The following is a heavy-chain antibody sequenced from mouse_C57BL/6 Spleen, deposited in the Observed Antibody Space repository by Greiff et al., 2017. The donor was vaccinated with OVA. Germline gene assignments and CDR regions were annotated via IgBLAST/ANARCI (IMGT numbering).Heavy chain of an antibody. D-gene: IGHD2-3*01. CDR1: GYTFTDYN. V-gene: IGHV1-18*01. CDR2: INPNNGGT. Sequence: DVQLQESGPELVKPGASVKIPCKASGYTFTDYNMDWVKQSHGKSLEWIGDINPNNGGTIYNQKFKGKATLTVDKSSSTAYMELRSLTSEDTAVYYCARGGWLGWYFDVWGTGTTVTVSS. CDR3: ARGGWLGWYFDV. J-gene: IGHJ1*03.